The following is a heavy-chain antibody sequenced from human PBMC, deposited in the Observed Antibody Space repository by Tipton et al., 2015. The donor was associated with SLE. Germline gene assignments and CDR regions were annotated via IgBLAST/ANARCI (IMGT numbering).Heavy chain of an antibody. Sequence: TLSLTCTVSGGSVSSGTYYWNWIRQHPRKGLEWLGYIYSSGTTHYNPSLRSRASISVDTSNNHFSLRLSSVTAADTAVYYCAKAGGPTMVRGVIIKGAFDIWGQGTMVTVSS. D-gene: IGHD3-10*01. CDR2: IYSSGTT. CDR3: AKAGGPTMVRGVIIKGAFDI. J-gene: IGHJ3*02. CDR1: GGSVSSGTYY. V-gene: IGHV4-31*03.